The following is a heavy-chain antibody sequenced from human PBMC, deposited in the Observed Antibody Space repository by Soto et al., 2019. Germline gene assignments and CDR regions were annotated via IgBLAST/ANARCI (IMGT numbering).Heavy chain of an antibody. D-gene: IGHD3-16*01. V-gene: IGHV4-61*05. CDR1: GGSISSSSYY. CDR2: IYYSGST. J-gene: IGHJ4*02. Sequence: SETLSLTCTVSGGSISSSSYYWGWIRQPPGKGLEWIGYIYYSGSTNYNPSLKSRVTITIDTSKKQFSLKLSSVTAADTAVYYCARAGAWTKTLGYWGRGTLVTVSS. CDR3: ARAGAWTKTLGY.